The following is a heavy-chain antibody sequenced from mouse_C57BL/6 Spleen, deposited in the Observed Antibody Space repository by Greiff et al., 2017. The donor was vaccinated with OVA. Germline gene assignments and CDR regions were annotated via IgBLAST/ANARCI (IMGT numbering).Heavy chain of an antibody. D-gene: IGHD3-1*01. CDR3: TRPEGLQGFFDY. V-gene: IGHV6-6*01. CDR2: IRNKANNHAT. CDR1: GFTFSDAW. Sequence: EVKVEESGGGLVQPGGSMKLSCAASGFTFSDAWMDWVRQSPEKGLEWVAEIRNKANNHATYYAESVKGRFTISRDDSKSSVYLQIISLSAEDTGIYDCTRPEGLQGFFDYWGQGTTLTVSS. J-gene: IGHJ2*01.